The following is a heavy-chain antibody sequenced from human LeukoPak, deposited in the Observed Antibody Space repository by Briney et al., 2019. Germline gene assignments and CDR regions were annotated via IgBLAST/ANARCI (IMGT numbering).Heavy chain of an antibody. CDR2: IYYTRDT. CDR1: GGSISGHY. D-gene: IGHD3-10*01. Sequence: PSETLSLTCTVSGGSISGHYWGWIRQPPGKGLEWIGYIYYTRDTNYIPSFESRFTISVDTSKNQFSLKLGSVTAADTAIYYCVRVVTGSVEYWGQGTLVTVSS. CDR3: VRVVTGSVEY. J-gene: IGHJ4*02. V-gene: IGHV4-59*11.